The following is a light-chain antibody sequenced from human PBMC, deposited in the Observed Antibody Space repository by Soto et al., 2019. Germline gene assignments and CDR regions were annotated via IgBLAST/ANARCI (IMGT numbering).Light chain of an antibody. J-gene: IGKJ1*01. Sequence: EIVMTQSPLSLPVTPGEPASISCRSSQSLLHSNGYNYLDWYLQKPGQSPQLLIYLGSNRASGGPDRFSGSGSGTDFTLKISRVGAEDVGVYYCMQALQTPRTFGQGTKVEIK. CDR1: QSLLHSNGYNY. CDR2: LGS. CDR3: MQALQTPRT. V-gene: IGKV2-28*01.